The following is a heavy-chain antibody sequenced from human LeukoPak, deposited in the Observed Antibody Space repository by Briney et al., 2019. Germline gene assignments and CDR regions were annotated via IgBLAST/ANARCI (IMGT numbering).Heavy chain of an antibody. Sequence: GGSLRLSCAASGFTFSSYWMSWVRQAPGKGLEWVANIKQDGSEKYYVDFVKGRFTISRDNAKNSLYLQMNSLRAGDTAVYYCAREAVAGTPGAFDIWGQGTMVTVSS. CDR3: AREAVAGTPGAFDI. V-gene: IGHV3-7*04. D-gene: IGHD6-19*01. J-gene: IGHJ3*02. CDR2: IKQDGSEK. CDR1: GFTFSSYW.